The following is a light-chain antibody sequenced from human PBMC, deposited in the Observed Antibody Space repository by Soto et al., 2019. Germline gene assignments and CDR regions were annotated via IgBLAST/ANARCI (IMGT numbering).Light chain of an antibody. Sequence: EIVLTQSAAILSLSPGERATLSYRASQSVSSYLAWYQQKPGQAPRLLIYDASNRATGIPARFNGSGSGTDFTLTISSLEPEDFAVYYCQQRSNWPPRITFGQGTRLEIK. CDR1: QSVSSY. CDR2: DAS. CDR3: QQRSNWPPRIT. J-gene: IGKJ5*01. V-gene: IGKV3-11*01.